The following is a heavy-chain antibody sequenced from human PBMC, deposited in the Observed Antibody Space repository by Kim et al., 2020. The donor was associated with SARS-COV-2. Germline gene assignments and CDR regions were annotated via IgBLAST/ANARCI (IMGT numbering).Heavy chain of an antibody. Sequence: GGSLRLSCAASGFTFSSYGMHWVRQAPGKGLEWVAVIWYDGSNKYYADSVKGRFTISRDNSKNTLYLQMNSLRAEDTAVYYCARVKLVYGDPSYYYYYGMDVWGQGTTVTVSS. V-gene: IGHV3-33*08. CDR2: IWYDGSNK. CDR3: ARVKLVYGDPSYYYYYGMDV. CDR1: GFTFSSYG. J-gene: IGHJ6*02. D-gene: IGHD4-17*01.